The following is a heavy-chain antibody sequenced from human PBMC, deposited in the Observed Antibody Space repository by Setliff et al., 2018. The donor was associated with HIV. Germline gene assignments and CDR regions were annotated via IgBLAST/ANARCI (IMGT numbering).Heavy chain of an antibody. J-gene: IGHJ5*01. CDR2: IYNGGNT. D-gene: IGHD3-22*01. Sequence: SETLSLTCSVSGVSINTYYWSWIRQPPGKGLELFGYIYNGGNTNYNPSLEGRVSMSLDTSKSQFSLKLTSVTAADTAAYFCARTRYYYDSSDRYWVIDSWGPGTLVTVSS. CDR3: ARTRYYYDSSDRYWVIDS. V-gene: IGHV4-59*01. CDR1: GVSINTYY.